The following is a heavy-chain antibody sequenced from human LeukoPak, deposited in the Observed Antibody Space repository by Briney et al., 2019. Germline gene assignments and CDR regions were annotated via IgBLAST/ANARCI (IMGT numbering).Heavy chain of an antibody. D-gene: IGHD3-10*01. J-gene: IGHJ3*02. V-gene: IGHV4-39*07. CDR3: ARRDPVRFGELDAFDI. CDR1: GGSLSSSSYY. Sequence: SETLSLTCTVSGGSLSSSSYYWGWIRQLPGKGLGWIGSIYYSGRTYYNPSLKSRVTISVDTSKNQFSLKLSSVTAADTAVYYCARRDPVRFGELDAFDIWGQGTRVTVSS. CDR2: IYYSGRT.